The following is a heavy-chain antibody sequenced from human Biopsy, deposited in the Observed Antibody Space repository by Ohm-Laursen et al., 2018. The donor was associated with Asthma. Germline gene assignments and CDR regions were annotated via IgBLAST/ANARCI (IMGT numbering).Heavy chain of an antibody. J-gene: IGHJ3*02. CDR2: ISKDASTL. D-gene: IGHD1-1*01. Sequence: SLRLSCSATGFSFSNFAIHWVRQAPGKGLEWVGFISKDASTLDYADSVKGRFTMARDNSKNTLDLQMNSLREEDTTVYYCVREGTDDAFNIWGQGTVVSVSS. V-gene: IGHV3-30*03. CDR3: VREGTDDAFNI. CDR1: GFSFSNFA.